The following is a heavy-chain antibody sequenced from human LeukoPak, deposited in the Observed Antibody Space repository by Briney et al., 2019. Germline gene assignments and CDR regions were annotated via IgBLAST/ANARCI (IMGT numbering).Heavy chain of an antibody. J-gene: IGHJ4*02. CDR2: INSGGDYI. D-gene: IGHD3-9*01. Sequence: GGSLRLSCAASGFTFNTFNMNWVRQAPGKGLEWVSSINSGGDYIYYADSVKGGFTTSRDNAKNSLSLQLNSLRVDDTAVYYCARGHYDVLAASYKWTPDYWGQGTLVTVSS. V-gene: IGHV3-21*01. CDR3: ARGHYDVLAASYKWTPDY. CDR1: GFTFNTFN.